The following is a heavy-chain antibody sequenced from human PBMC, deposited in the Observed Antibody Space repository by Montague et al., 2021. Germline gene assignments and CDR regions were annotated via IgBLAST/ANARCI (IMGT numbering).Heavy chain of an antibody. J-gene: IGHJ5*02. CDR2: MFYGGAT. D-gene: IGHD3-10*01. Sequence: SETLSLTCTVSSGSIFHAHWSWVRQPPGKGLEWLGSMFYGGATSNNPSLKSRVTMSIDTSTNQFPLKLSFVTAADTAVYYCAKQDYFVSGTSYKGFDPWGQGILVTASS. CDR3: AKQDYFVSGTSYKGFDP. V-gene: IGHV4-59*08. CDR1: SGSIFHAH.